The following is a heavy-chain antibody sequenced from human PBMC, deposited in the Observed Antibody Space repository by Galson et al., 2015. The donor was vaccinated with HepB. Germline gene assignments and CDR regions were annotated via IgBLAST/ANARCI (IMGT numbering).Heavy chain of an antibody. CDR1: GFRFGNYW. CDR2: INTFGNEI. D-gene: IGHD2-2*01. CDR3: ARRGGSTWFPGSGYFDL. J-gene: IGHJ2*01. V-gene: IGHV3-74*03. Sequence: SLRLSCAASGFRFGNYWMHWVRQVPGKGLEWISRINTFGNEIKYADSVRGRFATSRDNAKNILYLQMYSLGAEDTGLYYCARRGGSTWFPGSGYFDLWGRGSLVPVSS.